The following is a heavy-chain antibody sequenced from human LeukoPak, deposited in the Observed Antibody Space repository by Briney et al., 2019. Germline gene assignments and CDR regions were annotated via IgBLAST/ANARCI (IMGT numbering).Heavy chain of an antibody. CDR2: IYYSGST. J-gene: IGHJ5*02. CDR3: ARAKITAADIDRPFDP. V-gene: IGHV4-59*01. CDR1: GGSISTYY. D-gene: IGHD6-13*01. Sequence: SETLSLTCTVSGGSISTYYWSWIRQPPGKGLEWIGYIYYSGSTNYNPSLKSRVTISVDTSKNRFSLKLSSVTAADTALYYCARAKITAADIDRPFDPWGQGTLVTVSS.